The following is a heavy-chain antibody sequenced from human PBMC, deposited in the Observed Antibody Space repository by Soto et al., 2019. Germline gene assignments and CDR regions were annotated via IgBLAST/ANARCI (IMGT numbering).Heavy chain of an antibody. J-gene: IGHJ4*02. CDR3: AREIAVGGLYYFDY. V-gene: IGHV4-4*02. D-gene: IGHD6-19*01. CDR1: SGSISSSNW. Sequence: QVQLQESGPGLVKPSGTLSLTCAVSSGSISSSNWWSWVRQPPGKGLGWIGEIYHSGSTNYNPSLKSRVTISVDKSKNQFSLKLSSVTAADTAVYYCAREIAVGGLYYFDYWGQGTLVTVSS. CDR2: IYHSGST.